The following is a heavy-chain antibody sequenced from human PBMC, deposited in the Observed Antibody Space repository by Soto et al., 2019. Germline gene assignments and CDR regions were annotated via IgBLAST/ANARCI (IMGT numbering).Heavy chain of an antibody. Sequence: GASVKVSCKASGDTITSYDINWVRQATGQGLEWMGWMNPNSGNTGYAQKFQGRVTMTRNTSISTAYMELSSLRSEDTAVYYCARGVTMVRGVFDYYYYYMDVWGKGTTVTVSS. J-gene: IGHJ6*03. CDR2: MNPNSGNT. CDR1: GDTITSYD. CDR3: ARGVTMVRGVFDYYYYYMDV. D-gene: IGHD3-10*01. V-gene: IGHV1-8*01.